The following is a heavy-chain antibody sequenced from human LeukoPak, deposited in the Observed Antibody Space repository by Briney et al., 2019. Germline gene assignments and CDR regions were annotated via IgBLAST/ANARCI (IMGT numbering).Heavy chain of an antibody. CDR3: ARDVYFAFDI. D-gene: IGHD2-8*01. V-gene: IGHV3-48*01. CDR2: ISRSS. Sequence: GGSLRLSCAASGFTFSSYSMNWVRQAPGKGLEWVSYISRSSADSVKGRFTISRDNAKNSLYLQMNDLRVEDTAVYYCARDVYFAFDIWGRGTMVTVSS. CDR1: GFTFSSYS. J-gene: IGHJ3*02.